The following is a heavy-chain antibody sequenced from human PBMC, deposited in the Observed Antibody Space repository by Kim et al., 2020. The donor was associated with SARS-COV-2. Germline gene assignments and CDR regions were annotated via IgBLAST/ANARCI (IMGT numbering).Heavy chain of an antibody. V-gene: IGHV1-8*01. J-gene: IGHJ6*03. CDR3: ARGHLKSIVVVIAPRPYYYYMDV. CDR1: GYTFTRYD. CDR2: MNPNSGNT. Sequence: ASVKVFCKASGYTFTRYDINWVRQATGQGLEWMGWMNPNSGNTGYAQKFQGKVTMTRNTSISTAYMELSSLRSEDTAVYYCARGHLKSIVVVIAPRPYYYYMDVWGKGTTVTVSS. D-gene: IGHD2-21*01.